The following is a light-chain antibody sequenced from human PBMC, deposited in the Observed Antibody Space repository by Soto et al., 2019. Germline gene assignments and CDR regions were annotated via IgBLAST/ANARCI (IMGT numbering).Light chain of an antibody. V-gene: IGKV1-39*01. CDR3: QHGYSTPLT. Sequence: DLQMTQSPSSLSASVGDRVTITCRASQSISTYLHWYQQKPGKAPNLLIYAASTLQSGVPSRFIGSGSGTDFTLTISSLQPEDFATYFCQHGYSTPLTFGGGTKVDIK. CDR2: AAS. CDR1: QSISTY. J-gene: IGKJ4*01.